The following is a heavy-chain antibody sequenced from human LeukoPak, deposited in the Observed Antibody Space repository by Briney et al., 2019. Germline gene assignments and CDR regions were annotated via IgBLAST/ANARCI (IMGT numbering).Heavy chain of an antibody. J-gene: IGHJ4*02. V-gene: IGHV4-39*07. CDR2: IYYSGST. Sequence: SETLSLTCTVSGGSISSSSYYWGWIRQPPGKGLEWIGSIYYSGSTYYNPSLKSRVTISVDKSKNQFSLKLSSVTAADTAVYYCARDRGGGYSGYDWVYWGQGTLVTVSS. CDR1: GGSISSSSYY. CDR3: ARDRGGGYSGYDWVY. D-gene: IGHD5-12*01.